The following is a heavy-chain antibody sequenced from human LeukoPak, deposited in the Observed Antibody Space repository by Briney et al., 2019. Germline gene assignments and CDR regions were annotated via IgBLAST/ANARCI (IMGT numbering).Heavy chain of an antibody. CDR2: ISVGSSTI. D-gene: IGHD1-1*01. CDR3: ARNDLDYFGY. CDR1: GFTFSSYS. V-gene: IGHV3-48*04. J-gene: IGHJ4*02. Sequence: GGSLRLSCAASGFTFSSYSMNWVRQAPGKGLEWVSYISVGSSTIYYADSVKGRFTTSRDNAKNSLYLQMNSLRAEDTAVYYCARNDLDYFGYWGQGTLVTVSS.